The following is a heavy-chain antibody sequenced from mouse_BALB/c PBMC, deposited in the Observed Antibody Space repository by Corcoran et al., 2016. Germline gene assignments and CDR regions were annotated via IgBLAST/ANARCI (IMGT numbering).Heavy chain of an antibody. Sequence: DVQLQQSGPELVQPGASVKISCKASGYSFTGYYMHWVKQSHVKSLEWIGRINPYNGATSYNQNFKDKASLTVDKSSSTAYMELHSLTSEDSAVYYCARDYDYGYFDVWGAGTTVTVSS. CDR2: INPYNGAT. D-gene: IGHD2-4*01. CDR1: GYSFTGYY. J-gene: IGHJ1*01. V-gene: IGHV1-26*01. CDR3: ARDYDYGYFDV.